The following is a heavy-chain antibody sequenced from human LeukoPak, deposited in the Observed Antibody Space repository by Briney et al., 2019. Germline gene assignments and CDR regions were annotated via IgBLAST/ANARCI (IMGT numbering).Heavy chain of an antibody. CDR2: ISYDGSNK. CDR3: ARGKSSYSYGYFDY. Sequence: GGSLRLSCAASGFTFSSYAMHWVRQAPGKGLEWVAVISYDGSNKYYADSVKGRFTISRDNSKNTLYLQMNSLRAEDTAVYYCARGKSSYSYGYFDYWGQGTLVTVSS. J-gene: IGHJ4*02. V-gene: IGHV3-30-3*01. CDR1: GFTFSSYA. D-gene: IGHD5-18*01.